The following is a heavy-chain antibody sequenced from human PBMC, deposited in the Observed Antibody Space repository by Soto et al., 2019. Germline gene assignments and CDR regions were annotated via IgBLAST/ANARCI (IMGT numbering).Heavy chain of an antibody. CDR1: GFTFSSYG. Sequence: GGSLRLSCAASGFTFSSYGTHWVRQAPGKGLEWVAVIWYDGSNKYYADSVKGRFTISRDNPKNTLYLQMNSLRAEDTAVYYRARDLCGGDCPYFDYWGQGTLVTVSS. J-gene: IGHJ4*02. D-gene: IGHD2-21*02. CDR3: ARDLCGGDCPYFDY. V-gene: IGHV3-33*01. CDR2: IWYDGSNK.